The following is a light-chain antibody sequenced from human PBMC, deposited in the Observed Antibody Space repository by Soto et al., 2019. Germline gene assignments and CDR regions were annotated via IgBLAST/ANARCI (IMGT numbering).Light chain of an antibody. CDR3: QHGYSTPLT. J-gene: IGKJ4*01. Sequence: DIQMTQSPSSLSASVGDRVTITCRASQSISTYLHWYQQKPGKAPNLLIYAASTLQSGVPSRFSGSGSGTDFTLTSSSLQPEDFATYYCQHGYSTPLTFGGGNKVDI. V-gene: IGKV1-39*01. CDR1: QSISTY. CDR2: AAS.